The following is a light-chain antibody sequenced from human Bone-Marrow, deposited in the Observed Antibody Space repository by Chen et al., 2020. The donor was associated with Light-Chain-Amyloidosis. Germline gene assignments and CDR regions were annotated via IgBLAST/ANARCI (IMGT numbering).Light chain of an antibody. V-gene: IGLV3-21*02. Sequence: SYVLTQPSSVSVAPGQTATIACGGNNIGSTSVHWYQQTPGQAPLLVVYDGSDRPSGIPERLSGSNSGNTANRTISRVEAGDEADYYCQVWDRSSDRPVFGGGTKLTVL. J-gene: IGLJ3*02. CDR1: NIGSTS. CDR3: QVWDRSSDRPV. CDR2: DGS.